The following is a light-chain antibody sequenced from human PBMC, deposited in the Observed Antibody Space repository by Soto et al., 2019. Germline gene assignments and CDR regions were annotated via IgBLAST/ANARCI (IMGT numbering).Light chain of an antibody. CDR2: NAS. V-gene: IGKV1-6*01. CDR1: QAIRTD. CDR3: LHDYGYPRI. Sequence: ATQMTQSPSSLSSSVGDRVTITCRASQAIRTDLGWYQHKPGKAPNLLIYNASFLQSGVPSRFNGRGSGTEFTLTISNLQPEDFATYYCLHDYGYPRIFGPGTKVDV. J-gene: IGKJ3*01.